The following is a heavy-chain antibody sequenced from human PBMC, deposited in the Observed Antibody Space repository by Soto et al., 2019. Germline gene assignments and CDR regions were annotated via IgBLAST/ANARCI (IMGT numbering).Heavy chain of an antibody. D-gene: IGHD2-15*01. CDR1: GFTFSSYG. CDR2: ISYDGSNK. J-gene: IGHJ6*02. Sequence: GGSLRLSCAASGFTFSSYGMHWVRQAPGKGLEWVAVISYDGSNKYYADSVKGRFTISRDNSENTLYLQMNSLRAEDTAVYYCAKDWRGYCSGGSCKYYYYYYGMDVWGQGTTVTVSS. CDR3: AKDWRGYCSGGSCKYYYYYYGMDV. V-gene: IGHV3-30*18.